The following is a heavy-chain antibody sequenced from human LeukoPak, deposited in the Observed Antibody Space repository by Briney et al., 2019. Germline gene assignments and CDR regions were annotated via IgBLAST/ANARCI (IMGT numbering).Heavy chain of an antibody. CDR3: ARVRGDSPYSFDY. V-gene: IGHV4-39*07. Sequence: SETPSLTCTVSGGSISSFSYYWDWIRQPPGRGLEWIGTIYYSGSTYYNPSLKSRVTISTDTSKNQFSLNLRSVTAADTAVYYCARVRGDSPYSFDYWGQGTLVTVSS. D-gene: IGHD2-21*02. J-gene: IGHJ4*02. CDR1: GGSISSFSYY. CDR2: IYYSGST.